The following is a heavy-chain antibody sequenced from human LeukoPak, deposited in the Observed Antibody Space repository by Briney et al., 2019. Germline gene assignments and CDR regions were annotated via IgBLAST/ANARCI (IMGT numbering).Heavy chain of an antibody. D-gene: IGHD2-8*01. CDR1: GGALSSGGYS. J-gene: IGHJ5*02. CDR3: ARGRYCTNGVCYRWFDP. V-gene: IGHV4-30-2*01. Sequence: SETLSLTCAVSGGALSSGGYSWSWIRQPPGKGLEWIGYIYHSGSTYYNPSLKSRVTISVDRSKNQFSLKLSSVTAADTAVYYCARGRYCTNGVCYRWFDPWGQGTLVTVSS. CDR2: IYHSGST.